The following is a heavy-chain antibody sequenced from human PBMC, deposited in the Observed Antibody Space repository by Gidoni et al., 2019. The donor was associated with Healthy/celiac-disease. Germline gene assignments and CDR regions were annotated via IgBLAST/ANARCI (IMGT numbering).Heavy chain of an antibody. CDR1: GFTFSSYA. Sequence: RLSCAASGFTFSSYAMSWVRQAPGKGLEWVSAISGSGGSTYYEDSVKGRFTISRDNSKNTLYLQMNSLRAEDTAVYYCAKDLASMGAVAGNGREGFDYWGQGTLVTVSS. D-gene: IGHD6-19*01. CDR2: ISGSGGST. J-gene: IGHJ4*02. CDR3: AKDLASMGAVAGNGREGFDY. V-gene: IGHV3-23*01.